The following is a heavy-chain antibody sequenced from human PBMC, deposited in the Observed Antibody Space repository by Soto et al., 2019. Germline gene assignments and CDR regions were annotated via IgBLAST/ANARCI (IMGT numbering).Heavy chain of an antibody. CDR2: IFATSTTI. CDR3: ARDKDWAFDY. J-gene: IGHJ4*02. D-gene: IGHD3-9*01. CDR1: GFTFRSYS. Sequence: GGSLRLSCAASGFTFRSYSMVWVRQAPGKGLEWISYIFATSTTIYYADSVKGRFTVSRDNAKNSLFLLINSLRAEDTAVYYCARDKDWAFDYWGQGTPVTVSS. V-gene: IGHV3-48*04.